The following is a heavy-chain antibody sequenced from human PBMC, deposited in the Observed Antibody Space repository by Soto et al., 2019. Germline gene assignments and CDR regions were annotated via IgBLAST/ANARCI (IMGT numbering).Heavy chain of an antibody. CDR1: GFTFSSYT. Sequence: GGSLRLSCSASGFTFSSYTMSWVRQAPGKGLEWVSVISGSGGSPYYADSVQGRFTISRDNPKNTLYLQMNSLRAEDTAIYYCAKARCSSTTCYVPDYWGQGTLVTVSS. J-gene: IGHJ4*02. CDR3: AKARCSSTTCYVPDY. CDR2: ISGSGGSP. V-gene: IGHV3-23*01. D-gene: IGHD2-2*01.